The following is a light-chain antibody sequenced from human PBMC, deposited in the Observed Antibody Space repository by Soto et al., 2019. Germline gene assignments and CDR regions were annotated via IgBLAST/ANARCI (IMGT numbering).Light chain of an antibody. V-gene: IGKV3-15*01. CDR3: QQYNNWPPAST. CDR1: RSVGTN. Sequence: EIVMTQSPATLSVSPGEIATLSCRASRSVGTNLAWYQQKLGQAPKLLIYGASTRSTGIPARLRGSGSGTEFTPTISSLRSEDFAIHFCQQYNNWPPASTFGPGTKVEIK. J-gene: IGKJ4*02. CDR2: GAS.